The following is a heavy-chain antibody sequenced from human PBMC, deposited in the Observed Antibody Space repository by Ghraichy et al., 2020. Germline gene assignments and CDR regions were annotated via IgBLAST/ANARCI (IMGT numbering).Heavy chain of an antibody. CDR3: ARGGGHYYDSSGYYN. Sequence: SETPSLTCTVSGGSISSYYWSWIRQPPGKGLEWIGYIYYSGSTNYNPSLKSRVTISVDTSKNQFSLKLSSVTAADTAVYYCARGGGHYYDSSGYYNWGQGTLVTVSS. D-gene: IGHD3-22*01. V-gene: IGHV4-59*01. CDR1: GGSISSYY. CDR2: IYYSGST. J-gene: IGHJ4*02.